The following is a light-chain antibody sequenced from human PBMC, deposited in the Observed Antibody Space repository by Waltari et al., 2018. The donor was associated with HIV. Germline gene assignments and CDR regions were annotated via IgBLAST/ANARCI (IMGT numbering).Light chain of an antibody. CDR2: KAS. CDR1: QSISSW. J-gene: IGKJ2*01. CDR3: QQYDNYSYT. Sequence: DIQMNQSPSTLSASVGDRVTITCRASQSISSWLAWYQQKPGKAPKLLIYKASSLESGVPSRFSGSGSGTEFTLTISSLQPDDFATYYCQQYDNYSYTFGQGTKLEIK. V-gene: IGKV1-5*03.